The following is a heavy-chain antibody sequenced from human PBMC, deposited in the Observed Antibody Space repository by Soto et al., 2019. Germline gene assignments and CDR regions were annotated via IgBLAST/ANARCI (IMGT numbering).Heavy chain of an antibody. J-gene: IGHJ4*02. CDR1: GYTFPSYC. D-gene: IGHD6-19*01. CDR3: ARYGVGSSGWYGY. Sequence: AVNVSYQDSGYTFPSYCLIWVRQAAGQEREWMGWNSAYNGNTNYAQKLKGRVTMTTDTSTSTAYMELRSLRSDDTAVYYCARYGVGSSGWYGYWGQGTLVTVSS. CDR2: NSAYNGNT. V-gene: IGHV1-18*04.